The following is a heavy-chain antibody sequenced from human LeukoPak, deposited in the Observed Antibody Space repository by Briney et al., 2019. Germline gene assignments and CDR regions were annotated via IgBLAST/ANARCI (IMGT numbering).Heavy chain of an antibody. CDR1: GYTFTSYA. D-gene: IGHD3-10*01. J-gene: IGHJ4*02. Sequence: ASVKVSCKASGYTFTSYAMNWVRQAPGQGLEWMGWINTNTGNPTYAQGFTGRSVFSLDTSVSTAYLQISSLKAEDTAVYYCARDRRAYGSGSYPLFGYWGQGTLVTVSS. CDR2: INTNTGNP. V-gene: IGHV7-4-1*02. CDR3: ARDRRAYGSGSYPLFGY.